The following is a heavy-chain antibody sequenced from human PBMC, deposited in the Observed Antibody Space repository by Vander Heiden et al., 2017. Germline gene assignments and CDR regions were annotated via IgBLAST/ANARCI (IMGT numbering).Heavy chain of an antibody. CDR3: ARGMAISSSPDFDY. CDR2: IKQDGSEK. Sequence: EVQLVESGGGLVQPGGSLRLSCAASGFTFSSYWMSWVRQAPGKGLEWVANIKQDGSEKYYVDSVKGRFTISRDNAKNSLYLQMNSLRAEDTAVYYCARGMAISSSPDFDYWGQGTLVTVSS. CDR1: GFTFSSYW. D-gene: IGHD6-6*01. J-gene: IGHJ4*02. V-gene: IGHV3-7*01.